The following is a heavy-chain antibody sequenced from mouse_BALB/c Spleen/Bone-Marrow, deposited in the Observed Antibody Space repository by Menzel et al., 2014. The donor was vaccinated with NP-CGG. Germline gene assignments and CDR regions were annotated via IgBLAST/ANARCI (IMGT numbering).Heavy chain of an antibody. CDR2: INPSNGRT. CDR3: TREKKFCDNIYVHY. Sequence: QVQLQQSGAELVKPGASVKLSCKASGYTFTSYWMHWVKQRPGQGLEWIGEINPSNGRTNYNEKFKSKATLTVDKSSSRAYMQQSSQTSEHSAVYLCTREKKFCDNIYVHYWGQKPSVPVSP. CDR1: GYTFTSYW. V-gene: IGHV1S81*02. J-gene: IGHJ4*01. D-gene: IGHD1-1*01.